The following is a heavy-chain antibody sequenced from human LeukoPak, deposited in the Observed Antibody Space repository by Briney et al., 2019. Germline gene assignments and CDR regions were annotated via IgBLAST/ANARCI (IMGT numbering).Heavy chain of an antibody. CDR3: ASHSSGWSSPDAFDI. Sequence: SETLSLTCTVSGGSISSGGYYWSWIRQHPGEGLEWIGYISYSRNTYYNPSLKSRVTISLDTSKKQFSLKLSSVTAADTAVYFCASHSSGWSSPDAFDIWGQGTMVTVSS. D-gene: IGHD6-19*01. V-gene: IGHV4-31*03. CDR1: GGSISSGGYY. J-gene: IGHJ3*02. CDR2: ISYSRNT.